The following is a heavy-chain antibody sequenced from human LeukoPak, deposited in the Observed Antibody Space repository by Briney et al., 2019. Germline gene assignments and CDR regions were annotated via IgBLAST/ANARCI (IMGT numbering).Heavy chain of an antibody. J-gene: IGHJ4*02. V-gene: IGHV4-59*12. CDR2: IYYSGST. CDR3: ARTTEGGIAAAGVYFDY. Sequence: SETLSLTCTVSGGSISSYYWSWIRQPPGKGLEWIGYIYYSGSTNYNPSLKSRVTISVDKSKNQFSLKLSSVTAADTAVYYCARTTEGGIAAAGVYFDYWGQGTLVTVSS. D-gene: IGHD6-13*01. CDR1: GGSISSYY.